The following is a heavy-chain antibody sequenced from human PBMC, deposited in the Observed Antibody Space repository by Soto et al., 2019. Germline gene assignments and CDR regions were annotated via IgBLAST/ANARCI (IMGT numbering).Heavy chain of an antibody. V-gene: IGHV1-69*02. CDR1: GGTFSSYT. CDR2: IIPILGIA. CDR3: ASGSAVVAASDY. D-gene: IGHD2-15*01. J-gene: IGHJ4*02. Sequence: QVQLVQSAAEVKKPGSSVKVSCKASGGTFSSYTISWVRQAPGQGLEWMGRIIPILGIANYAQKFQGRVTITADKSASTAYTELSSLRSEDTAVYYCASGSAVVAASDYWGQGTLVTVSS.